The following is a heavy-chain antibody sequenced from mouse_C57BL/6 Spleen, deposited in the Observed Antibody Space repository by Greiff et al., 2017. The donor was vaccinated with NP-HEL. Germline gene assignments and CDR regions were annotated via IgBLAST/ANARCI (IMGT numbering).Heavy chain of an antibody. J-gene: IGHJ1*03. V-gene: IGHV5-6*01. CDR2: ISSGGSYT. CDR3: ASYYGSGYGYFDV. D-gene: IGHD1-1*01. CDR1: GFTFSSYG. Sequence: EVMLVESGGDLVKPGGSLKLSCAASGFTFSSYGMSWVRQTPDKRLEWVATISSGGSYTYYPDSVKGRFTISRDNAKNTLYLQMSSLKSEDTAMYYCASYYGSGYGYFDVWGTGTTVTVSS.